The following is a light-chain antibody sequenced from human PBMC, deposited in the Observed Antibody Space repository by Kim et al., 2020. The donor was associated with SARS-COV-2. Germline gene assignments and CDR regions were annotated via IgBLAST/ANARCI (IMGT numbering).Light chain of an antibody. CDR2: DAS. V-gene: IGKV3-11*01. Sequence: LFPCHRTTLSCTASQNIGNSLGLYQHKPGQAPRLLISDASNRATGIPAKFSGSGSGTDFTLTIRSLEPEDFAVYYCQLRSSWPLTFGGGTKVDIK. CDR1: QNIGNS. J-gene: IGKJ4*01. CDR3: QLRSSWPLT.